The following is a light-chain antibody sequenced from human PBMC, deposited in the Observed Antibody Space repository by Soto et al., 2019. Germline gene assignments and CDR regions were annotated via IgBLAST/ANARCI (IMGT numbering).Light chain of an antibody. CDR1: QSVSTN. Sequence: ETVMTQSPFTLSVSPGERATLSCRASQSVSTNLAWYQQKPGQAPRLLIFGASTRATGIPARFSGSGSGTEFTLTISRLQSEDFAVYQCQQYNTWPLTFGQGTKVDIK. V-gene: IGKV3-15*01. CDR3: QQYNTWPLT. J-gene: IGKJ1*01. CDR2: GAS.